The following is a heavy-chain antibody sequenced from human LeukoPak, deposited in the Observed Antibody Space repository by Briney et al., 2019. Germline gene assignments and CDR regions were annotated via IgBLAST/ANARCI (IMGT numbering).Heavy chain of an antibody. J-gene: IGHJ4*02. CDR1: GFTFTTYG. CDR3: TRDLTGHYSIDY. Sequence: PGGSLRLSCAASGFTFTTYGMHWVRQAPGKGLEWVEVISYDGSYKYYVDSVKGRFTISRDNSKNTLDLQVNSLRPDDTAVYYCTRDLTGHYSIDYWGQGTLVTVSS. D-gene: IGHD3-22*01. V-gene: IGHV3-30*03. CDR2: ISYDGSYK.